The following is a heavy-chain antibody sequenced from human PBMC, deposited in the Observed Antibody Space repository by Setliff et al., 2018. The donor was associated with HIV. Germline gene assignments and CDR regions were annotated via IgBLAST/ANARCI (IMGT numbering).Heavy chain of an antibody. D-gene: IGHD3-10*01. V-gene: IGHV4-34*01. CDR1: GGSLRGYY. Sequence: LSLTCAAYGGSLRGYYWSWIRQTPGKGLEWIGEVHYSGRTAYNPSLQSRVAISVDMYRNQFFLRLTSVTAADTSVYYCARHRAQRGSGTYYDDWFDPWGQGTLVTAPQ. CDR2: VHYSGRT. J-gene: IGHJ5*02. CDR3: ARHRAQRGSGTYYDDWFDP.